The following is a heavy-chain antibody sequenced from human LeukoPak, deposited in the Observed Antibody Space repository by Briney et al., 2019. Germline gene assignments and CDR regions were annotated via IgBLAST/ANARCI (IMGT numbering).Heavy chain of an antibody. CDR2: VYYSGRT. D-gene: IGHD3-22*01. Sequence: PSETLSLTCTVSGGSINNYYWSWIRQPPGQGLQWIGYVYYSGRTSYNPSLQSRVTISVNTSKSEFSLKLSSVTAADTAVYYCARHGYDSNGLDWGQGTLVTVSS. V-gene: IGHV4-59*08. CDR1: GGSINNYY. CDR3: ARHGYDSNGLD. J-gene: IGHJ4*02.